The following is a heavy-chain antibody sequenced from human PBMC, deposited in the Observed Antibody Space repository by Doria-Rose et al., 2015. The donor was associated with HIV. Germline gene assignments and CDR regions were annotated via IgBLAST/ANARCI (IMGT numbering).Heavy chain of an antibody. V-gene: IGHV2-26*01. J-gene: IGHJ4*02. Sequence: ESGPVLVKPTETLTLTCTVSGVSLSSPGMGVSWIRQPPGKALEWPANIFSDDERSYKTSLKSRLTISRGTSNSQVVLTMTDMDPVDTATYYCARIKSSRWYHKYYFDFWGQGTLVIVSA. D-gene: IGHD6-13*01. CDR1: GVSLSSPGMG. CDR2: IFSDDER. CDR3: ARIKSSRWYHKYYFDF.